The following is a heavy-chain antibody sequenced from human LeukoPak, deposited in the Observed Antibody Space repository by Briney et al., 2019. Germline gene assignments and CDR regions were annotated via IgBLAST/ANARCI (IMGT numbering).Heavy chain of an antibody. D-gene: IGHD2-15*01. Sequence: GGSLRLSCAASGFTFSSYWMSWVRQAPGKGLEWVGNIKEDGSDKYYVESVRGRFTISRDNAKNSMYLQTNSLRVEDTAIYYCARIVAYGLDVWGKGTTVTVSS. CDR2: IKEDGSDK. V-gene: IGHV3-7*03. CDR3: ARIVAYGLDV. J-gene: IGHJ6*04. CDR1: GFTFSSYW.